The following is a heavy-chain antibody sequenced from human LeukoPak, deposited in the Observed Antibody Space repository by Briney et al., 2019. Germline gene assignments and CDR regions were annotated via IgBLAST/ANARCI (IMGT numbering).Heavy chain of an antibody. CDR1: GYSFPTYW. Sequence: GESLKTSCKGSGYSFPTYWIAWVRQMPGKGLEWTGIIYPDESNIRYSPSFQGQVTISADKSISTAYLQWSSLKASDTAMYYCARPPSRGYSSSFEYWGQGTLVTVSS. CDR3: ARPPSRGYSSSFEY. CDR2: IYPDESNI. D-gene: IGHD2-2*03. J-gene: IGHJ4*02. V-gene: IGHV5-51*01.